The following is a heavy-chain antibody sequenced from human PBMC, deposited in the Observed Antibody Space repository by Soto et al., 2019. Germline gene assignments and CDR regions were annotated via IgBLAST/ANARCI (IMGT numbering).Heavy chain of an antibody. D-gene: IGHD4-17*01. CDR2: IYYSGST. J-gene: IGHJ4*02. V-gene: IGHV4-59*01. CDR3: ARGNYGDYVVDY. CDR1: CGTIGNYY. Sequence: LLTLSVTWSVACGTIGNYYWRRIRQPPGKGLEWIGYIYYSGSTNYNPSLKSRVTISVDTSKNQFSLKLSSVTAADTAVYYCARGNYGDYVVDYWGQGTLVTVSS.